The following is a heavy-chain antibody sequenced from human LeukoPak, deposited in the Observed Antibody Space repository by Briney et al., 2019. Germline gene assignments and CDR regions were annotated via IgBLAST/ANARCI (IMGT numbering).Heavy chain of an antibody. J-gene: IGHJ4*02. D-gene: IGHD3-22*01. V-gene: IGHV3-23*01. CDR1: GFTFSSYG. CDR3: AKDARINYYDSSGYYSTPYYFDY. CDR2: ISGNGGST. Sequence: GGSLRLSCAASGFTFSSYGMSWVRQAPGKGLEWVSAISGNGGSTYYADSVKGRFAISRDTSKNTLYLQMNSLRAEDTAVYYCAKDARINYYDSSGYYSTPYYFDYWGQGTLVTVSS.